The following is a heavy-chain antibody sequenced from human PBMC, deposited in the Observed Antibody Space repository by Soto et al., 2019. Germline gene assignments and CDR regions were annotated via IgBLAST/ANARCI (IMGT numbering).Heavy chain of an antibody. CDR3: ARGRQTVRALDYYYGMDV. V-gene: IGHV1-2*02. D-gene: IGHD1-1*01. Sequence: ASVKVSCKASGYTFTDYYMHWVRQAPGQGLEWMGWINPKSGGTKYVQKFQGRVIMTRDTSISTVFLEMTGLRSDESAVYYCARGRQTVRALDYYYGMDVWGQGTTVTVSS. CDR2: INPKSGGT. J-gene: IGHJ6*02. CDR1: GYTFTDYY.